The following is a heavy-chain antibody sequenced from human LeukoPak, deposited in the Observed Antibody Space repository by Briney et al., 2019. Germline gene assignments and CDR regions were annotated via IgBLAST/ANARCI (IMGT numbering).Heavy chain of an antibody. CDR3: HPLAFVTN. D-gene: IGHD2-8*01. V-gene: IGHV3-74*01. CDR1: GFTFGGRL. Sequence: GGSLRLSCAVSGFTFGGRLMHWVRQAPGKGLVWVALIKDDGSTTNYADSVKGRFTASRDDARNTVYLQMSSLRAEDTAVYYCHPLAFVTNWGQGTLVTVSS. J-gene: IGHJ4*02. CDR2: IKDDGSTT.